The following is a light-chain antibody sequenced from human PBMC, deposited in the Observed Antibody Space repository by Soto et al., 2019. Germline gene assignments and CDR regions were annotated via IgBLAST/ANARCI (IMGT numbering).Light chain of an antibody. CDR2: AAS. V-gene: IGKV1-27*01. J-gene: IGKJ2*01. Sequence: DIQMTQSPSSLSASVGDRVTITCRASQGISNYLAWYQQKPGKVPKLLIYAASTLQSGVPSRFSDSGSGTDSTLNISSLQPEDVATYYDQKYNWAPYAFVRGTMLEIK. CDR3: QKYNWAPYA. CDR1: QGISNY.